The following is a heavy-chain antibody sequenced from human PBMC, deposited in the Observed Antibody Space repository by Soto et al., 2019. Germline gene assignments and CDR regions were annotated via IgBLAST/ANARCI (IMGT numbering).Heavy chain of an antibody. D-gene: IGHD3-10*01. CDR3: ARALTFYYCDQASYARFDH. Sequence: GASVKVSCKASGYTFTSYGISWVRQAPGQGLEWMGWISAYNGNTNYAQKLQGRVTMTTDTSTSTAYMELRSLRSDDTAVYYCARALTFYYCDQASYARFDHWGQGTLVT. CDR1: GYTFTSYG. V-gene: IGHV1-18*01. J-gene: IGHJ5*02. CDR2: ISAYNGNT.